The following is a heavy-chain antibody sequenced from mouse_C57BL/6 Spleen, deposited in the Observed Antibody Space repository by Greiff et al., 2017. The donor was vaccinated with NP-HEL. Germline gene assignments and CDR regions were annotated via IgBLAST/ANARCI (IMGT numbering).Heavy chain of an antibody. J-gene: IGHJ3*01. D-gene: IGHD1-1*01. V-gene: IGHV1-59*01. CDR3: ASFYYGSSPFAY. CDR1: GYTFTSYW. Sequence: QVQLQQPGAELVRPGTSVKLSCKASGYTFTSYWMHWVKQRPGQGLEWIGVIDPSDSYTNYNQKFKGKATLTVDTSSSTAYMQLSSLTSEDSAVYYYASFYYGSSPFAYWGQGTLVTVSA. CDR2: IDPSDSYT.